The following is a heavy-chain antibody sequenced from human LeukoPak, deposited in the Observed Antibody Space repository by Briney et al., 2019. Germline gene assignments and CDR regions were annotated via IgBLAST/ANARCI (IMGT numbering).Heavy chain of an antibody. V-gene: IGHV3-33*06. CDR2: IWYDGSNK. Sequence: GTSLRLSCTASGFTFSNYGMHWVRQAPGKGLEWVAVIWYDGSNKYYADSVKGRFTISRENSKNTLYLKMNSLRVEDTAVYYCAKDPGYGLYYFDYWGQGTLVTVSP. D-gene: IGHD5-18*01. CDR1: GFTFSNYG. J-gene: IGHJ4*02. CDR3: AKDPGYGLYYFDY.